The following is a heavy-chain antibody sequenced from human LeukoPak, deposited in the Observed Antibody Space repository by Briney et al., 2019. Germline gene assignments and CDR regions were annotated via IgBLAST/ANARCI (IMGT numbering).Heavy chain of an antibody. Sequence: GGSLRLSCVASGFTFSSYAMSWVRQAPGKGLEWVSAISGSGGSAYYADSVRGRFTISRDNSKNTLYLQMNSLRAEDTAVYYCAKVGEQWLDYFDYWGQGTLVTVSS. D-gene: IGHD6-19*01. V-gene: IGHV3-23*01. CDR3: AKVGEQWLDYFDY. CDR1: GFTFSSYA. J-gene: IGHJ4*02. CDR2: ISGSGGSA.